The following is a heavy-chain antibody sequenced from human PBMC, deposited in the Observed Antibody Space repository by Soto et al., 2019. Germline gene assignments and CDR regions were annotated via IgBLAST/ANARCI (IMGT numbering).Heavy chain of an antibody. Sequence: VSCRASGYAFTSYGIIWVRQAPGQGLEWMGWISAYNGNTNYAQKLQVRVTMTTDTSTSTAYMELRSLRSDDTAVYYCARDSSGYTYYWGQGTLVTVSS. J-gene: IGHJ4*02. D-gene: IGHD3-22*01. CDR2: ISAYNGNT. V-gene: IGHV1-18*01. CDR3: ARDSSGYTYY. CDR1: GYAFTSYG.